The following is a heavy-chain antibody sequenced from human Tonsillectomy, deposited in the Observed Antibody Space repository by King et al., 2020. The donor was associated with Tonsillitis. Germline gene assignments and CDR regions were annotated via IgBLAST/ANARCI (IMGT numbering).Heavy chain of an antibody. J-gene: IGHJ3*02. CDR3: AKSSAEGYDAFDI. V-gene: IGHV4-30-2*01. Sequence: LQLQESGSGLVKPSETLSLTCAVSGFSISRTGYSWSWIRQPPGKGLEWIGYIYETGSTDYNPSLESRVTISVDRSKNQFSLKLNSVTASDTAVYYCAKSSAEGYDAFDIWGQGTMVTVSS. CDR2: IYETGST. CDR1: GFSISRTGYS. D-gene: IGHD3-22*01.